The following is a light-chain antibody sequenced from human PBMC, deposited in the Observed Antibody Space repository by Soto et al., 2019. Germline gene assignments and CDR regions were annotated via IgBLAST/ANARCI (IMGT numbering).Light chain of an antibody. CDR3: QRFDISPFT. J-gene: IGKJ3*01. CDR1: QSVSSTY. CDR2: GAT. Sequence: EIVLTQSPGTLSLSPGERATLSCRASQSVSSTYVAWYQQKPGQAPRLLISGATRRATGIPDRFSVSGSGTDFTLTIRRLEPEDFAVYYCQRFDISPFTFGPGTKVDIK. V-gene: IGKV3-20*01.